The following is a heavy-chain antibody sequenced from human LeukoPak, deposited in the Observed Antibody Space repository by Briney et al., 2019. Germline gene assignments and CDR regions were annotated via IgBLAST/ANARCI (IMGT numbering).Heavy chain of an antibody. J-gene: IGHJ4*02. D-gene: IGHD6-19*01. Sequence: GDSLRLPCAASGLNYSRYALNWPRQAPGKALEWFSTISSDGTSTYYADSVKGRFTISRDKSKNTVFLQMNSLRAEDTAIYYCTKDKRDRYNSGWCYFDYWGQGTLVTVSS. CDR2: ISSDGTST. V-gene: IGHV3-23*01. CDR3: TKDKRDRYNSGWCYFDY. CDR1: GLNYSRYA.